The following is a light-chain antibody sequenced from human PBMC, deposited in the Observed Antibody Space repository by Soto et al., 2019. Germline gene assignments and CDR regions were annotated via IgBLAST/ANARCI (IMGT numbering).Light chain of an antibody. CDR3: QQYFEWPPMT. Sequence: EVVMTQSPATLSASPGERATLSCWASETVATYLAWYQQKPGQAPRLLISGASTRAAGISDRFRGSGSGTEFTLTISSLRSEDSGIYYCQQYFEWPPMTFGQGTKVEI. CDR1: ETVATY. V-gene: IGKV3-15*01. CDR2: GAS. J-gene: IGKJ1*01.